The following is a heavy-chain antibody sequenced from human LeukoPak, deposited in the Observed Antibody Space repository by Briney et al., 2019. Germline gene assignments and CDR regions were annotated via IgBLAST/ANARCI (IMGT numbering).Heavy chain of an antibody. CDR1: GFTFSSYA. D-gene: IGHD2-8*02. CDR2: ISGSGGST. Sequence: GGSLRLSCAASGFTFSSYAMSWVRQAPGKGLEWVSAISGSGGSTYYADSVKGRFTISRDNAKNSLYLQMNSLRAEDTAVYYCARDPVATGGGVSSNWFDPWGQGTLVTVSS. J-gene: IGHJ5*02. V-gene: IGHV3-23*01. CDR3: ARDPVATGGGVSSNWFDP.